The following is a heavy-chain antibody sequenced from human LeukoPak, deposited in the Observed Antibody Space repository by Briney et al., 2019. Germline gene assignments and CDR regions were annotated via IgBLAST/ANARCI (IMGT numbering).Heavy chain of an antibody. Sequence: ASVKVSCKASGYTFTRYFMHWVRQAPGQGLEWMGIINPSGGSPGYAQRFQGRVTLTRDTSTSTVYMELSSLRSEDTAVYYCASCPSSTSCYYFDYWGQGTLVTVSS. CDR3: ASCPSSTSCYYFDY. D-gene: IGHD2-2*01. V-gene: IGHV1-46*01. J-gene: IGHJ4*02. CDR2: INPSGGSP. CDR1: GYTFTRYF.